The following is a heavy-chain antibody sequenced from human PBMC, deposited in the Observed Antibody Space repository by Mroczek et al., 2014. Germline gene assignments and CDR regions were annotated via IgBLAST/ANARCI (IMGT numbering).Heavy chain of an antibody. V-gene: IGHV4-34*01. CDR2: INHSGST. D-gene: IGHD6-19*01. CDR1: GGSFSGYY. Sequence: QVQLQQWGAGLLKPSETLSLTCAVYGGSFSGYYWSWIRQPPGKGLEWIGEINHSGSTNYNPSLKSRVTISVDTSKNQFSLKLSSVTAADTAVYYCAGFLAVQSYYYYMDVWGKGTTVTVSS. J-gene: IGHJ6*03. CDR3: AGFLAVQSYYYYMDV.